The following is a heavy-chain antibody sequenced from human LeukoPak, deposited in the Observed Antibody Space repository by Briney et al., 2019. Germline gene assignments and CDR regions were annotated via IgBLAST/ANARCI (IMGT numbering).Heavy chain of an antibody. CDR3: ARRSYYDSSGPKERAYYFDY. CDR1: GGSISSYY. J-gene: IGHJ4*02. V-gene: IGHV4-59*08. D-gene: IGHD3-22*01. CDR2: IYYSGST. Sequence: KPSETLSLTCTVSGGSISSYYWSWIRQPPGKGLEWIGYIYYSGSTNYNPSLKSRVTISVDTSKNQFSLKLSSVTAADTAVYYCARRSYYDSSGPKERAYYFDYRGQGTLVTVSS.